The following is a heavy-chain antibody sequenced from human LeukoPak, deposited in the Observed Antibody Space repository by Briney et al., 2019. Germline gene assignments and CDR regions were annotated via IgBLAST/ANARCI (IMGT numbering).Heavy chain of an antibody. CDR2: ISYDGSNK. Sequence: PGRSLRLSCAASGFTFSSYAMHWVRQAPGKGLEWVAVISYDGSNKYYADSVKGRFTISRDNSKNTLYLQMNSLRAEDTAVYYCARAYGYSYGYGFDYWGQGTLVTVSS. V-gene: IGHV3-30-3*01. D-gene: IGHD5-18*01. CDR3: ARAYGYSYGYGFDY. CDR1: GFTFSSYA. J-gene: IGHJ4*02.